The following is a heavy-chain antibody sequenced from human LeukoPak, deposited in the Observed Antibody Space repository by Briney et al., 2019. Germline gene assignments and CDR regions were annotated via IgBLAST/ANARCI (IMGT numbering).Heavy chain of an antibody. CDR3: VRQQTPHGNFDY. J-gene: IGHJ4*02. CDR2: IYVSGDT. Sequence: GGSLRLSCAASGFTVSDFYMSWVRQAPGKGLEWVSLIYVSGDTYYTDSVKGRFTISRDTSENTLYLQMNSLRVEDTAVYYCVRQQTPHGNFDYWGQGTLVTVSS. D-gene: IGHD1-26*01. CDR1: GFTVSDFY. V-gene: IGHV3-53*01.